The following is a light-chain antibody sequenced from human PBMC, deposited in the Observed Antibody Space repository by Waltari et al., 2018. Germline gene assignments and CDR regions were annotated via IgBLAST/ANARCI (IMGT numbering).Light chain of an antibody. Sequence: QTVVTQEPSFSVSPGGTVTLTCGLRSGSVSTTYYPSWYQQTPGQAPRPLIYSTKPRSSGVPDRISGSILGNKAARTITGAQADDESDYYCVLYMGVGILFGGGTKLTVL. V-gene: IGLV8-61*01. J-gene: IGLJ3*02. CDR1: SGSVSTTYY. CDR3: VLYMGVGIL. CDR2: STK.